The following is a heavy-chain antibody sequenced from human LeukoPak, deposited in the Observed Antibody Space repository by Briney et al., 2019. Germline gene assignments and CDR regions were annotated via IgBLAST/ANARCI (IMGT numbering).Heavy chain of an antibody. CDR1: GYTFTSYD. CDR3: ARAPAYCSSTSCYYYMDV. CDR2: MNPNSGNT. Sequence: ASVKVSCKASGYTFTSYDINWVRQATGQGLEWMGWMNPNSGNTGYAQKFQGRVTMTRNTSISTAYMELSSLRSEDTAVYYCARAPAYCSSTSCYYYMDVWGKGTTVTVSS. V-gene: IGHV1-8*01. D-gene: IGHD2-2*01. J-gene: IGHJ6*03.